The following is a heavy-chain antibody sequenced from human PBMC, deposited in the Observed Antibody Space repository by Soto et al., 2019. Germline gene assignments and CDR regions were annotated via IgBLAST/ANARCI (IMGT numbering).Heavy chain of an antibody. CDR2: IIPISGTA. CDR3: ARSQGSSTSLEIYYYYYYGMDV. Sequence: QVQLVQSGAEVKKPGSSVKVSCKASGGTFSSYAISWVRQAPGKGLEGMGGIIPISGTANYAQKFQGRVTITADESTSTAYMELSSLRSEDTAVYYCARSQGSSTSLEIYYYYYYGMDVWGQGTTVTVSS. V-gene: IGHV1-69*01. D-gene: IGHD2-2*01. CDR1: GGTFSSYA. J-gene: IGHJ6*02.